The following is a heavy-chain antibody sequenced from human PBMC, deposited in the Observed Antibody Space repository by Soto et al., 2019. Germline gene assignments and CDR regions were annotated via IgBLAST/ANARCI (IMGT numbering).Heavy chain of an antibody. CDR3: AADCSGGSCYSGGHYYYGMDV. CDR2: IVVGSGNT. J-gene: IGHJ6*02. V-gene: IGHV1-58*01. CDR1: GFTFTSSA. Sequence: ASVKVSCKASGFTFTSSAVQWVRQARGQRLEWIGWIVVGSGNTNYAQKFQERVTITRDMSTSTAYMELSSLRSEDTAVYYCAADCSGGSCYSGGHYYYGMDVWGQGTTVTVSS. D-gene: IGHD2-15*01.